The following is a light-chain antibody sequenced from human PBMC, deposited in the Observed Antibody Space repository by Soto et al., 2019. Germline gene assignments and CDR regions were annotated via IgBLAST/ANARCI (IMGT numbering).Light chain of an antibody. CDR2: EVT. CDR1: SSDIGSYDL. J-gene: IGLJ1*01. CDR3: GSFADFPYV. Sequence: QSVLTQPASVSGSPGQSITISCTGTSSDIGSYDLVSWYQQHPGTAPKLIVYEVTKRPSGVSTRFSGSKSGNTASLTIYGLQAVDEADYYYGSFADFPYVFGTGTKVTVL. V-gene: IGLV2-23*02.